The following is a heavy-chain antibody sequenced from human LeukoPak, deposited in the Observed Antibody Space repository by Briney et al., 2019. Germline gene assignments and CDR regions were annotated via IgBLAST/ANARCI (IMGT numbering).Heavy chain of an antibody. J-gene: IGHJ6*03. CDR1: GFTFDDYA. D-gene: IGHD1-7*01. CDR3: AKDMLELQDYYYYYHMDV. CDR2: ISGDGGST. V-gene: IGHV3-43*02. Sequence: QPGGSLRLSCAASGFTFDDYAMHWVRQAPGKGLEWVSLISGDGGSTYYADSVKGRFTISRDNSKNSLYLQMNSLRTEDTALYYCAKDMLELQDYYYYYHMDVWGKGTTVTVSS.